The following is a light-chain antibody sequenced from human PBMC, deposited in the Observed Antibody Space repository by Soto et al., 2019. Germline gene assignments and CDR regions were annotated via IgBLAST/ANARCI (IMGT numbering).Light chain of an antibody. V-gene: IGLV7-46*01. J-gene: IGLJ1*01. CDR1: TGAVTSGHY. CDR2: DTS. Sequence: QAVVTQEPSLTVSPGGTVTLTCGSSTGAVTSGHYPHWFQQKPGQAPRTLIYDTSNKHSWTPARFSGSLLVGKAALTLSGAQPEDEADYYCLVIFTGVGEVFGTGTKLTVL. CDR3: LVIFTGVGEV.